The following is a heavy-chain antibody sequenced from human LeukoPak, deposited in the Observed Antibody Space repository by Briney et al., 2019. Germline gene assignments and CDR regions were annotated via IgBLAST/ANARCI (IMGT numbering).Heavy chain of an antibody. J-gene: IGHJ4*02. Sequence: SETLSLTCTVSGGSISSSSYYWGWIRQPPGKGLEWIGSIYYSGSTYYNPSLKSRVTISVDTSKNQFSLKLSSVTAADTAVYYCARDHTGLIHYWGQGTLVTVSS. CDR2: IYYSGST. CDR1: GGSISSSSYY. D-gene: IGHD2-8*02. V-gene: IGHV4-39*07. CDR3: ARDHTGLIHY.